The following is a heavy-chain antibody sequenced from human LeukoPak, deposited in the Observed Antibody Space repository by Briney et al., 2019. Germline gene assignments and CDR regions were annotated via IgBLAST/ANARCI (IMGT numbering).Heavy chain of an antibody. CDR3: AKARDFCSGGSCYLVPMDV. Sequence: GGSLRLSCAASGFNFASYAMTWVRQAPGKGLEWVSSISGASIIPHFADSVKGRFTISRDNSKGTLYLQMNSLRAEDTAVYYCAKARDFCSGGSCYLVPMDVWGQGSTVTDSS. J-gene: IGHJ6*02. CDR1: GFNFASYA. CDR2: ISGASIIP. V-gene: IGHV3-23*01. D-gene: IGHD2-15*01.